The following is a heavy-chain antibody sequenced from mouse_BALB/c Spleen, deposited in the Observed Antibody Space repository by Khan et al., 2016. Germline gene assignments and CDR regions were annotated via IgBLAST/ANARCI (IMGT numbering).Heavy chain of an antibody. J-gene: IGHJ2*01. CDR2: IDPGNGNT. CDR1: GFHIKDTY. V-gene: IGHV14-3*02. CDR3: SRINA. Sequence: VQLQQSGAELVKPGASVKLSCTASGFHIKDTYMHWVKQRPEQGLEWIGRIDPGNGNTKYDPKFQGKATITADTSSNPAHLQLSSLTSEDTAGYYCSRINAWGKGTTLTVSS.